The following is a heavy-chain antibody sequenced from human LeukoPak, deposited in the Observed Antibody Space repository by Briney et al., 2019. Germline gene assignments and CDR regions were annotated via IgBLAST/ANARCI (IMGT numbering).Heavy chain of an antibody. CDR3: ARERGAPMVRGVHYYYYYGMDV. CDR1: GFTFSSYG. J-gene: IGHJ6*02. D-gene: IGHD3-10*01. V-gene: IGHV3-30*02. Sequence: HSGGSLRLSCAASGFTFSSYGMHWVRQAPGKGLEWVAFIRYDGSNKYYAGSVKGRFTISRDNSKNTLYLQMNSLRVEDTAVYYCARERGAPMVRGVHYYYYYGMDVWGQGTTVTVSS. CDR2: IRYDGSNK.